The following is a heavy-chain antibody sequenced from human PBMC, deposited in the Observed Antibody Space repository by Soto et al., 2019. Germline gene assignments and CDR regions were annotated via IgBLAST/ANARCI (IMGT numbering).Heavy chain of an antibody. J-gene: IGHJ4*02. D-gene: IGHD2-2*01. CDR2: INPNSGNT. CDR1: GYTFTGYY. Sequence: ASVKVSCKASGYTFTGYYMHWVRQAPGQGLEWMGWINPNSGNTSYAQKFQGRVTMTRNTSISTAYMELSSLRSEDTAVYYCARGGEYCSSTSCYCAYWGQGTLVTVSS. CDR3: ARGGEYCSSTSCYCAY. V-gene: IGHV1-8*02.